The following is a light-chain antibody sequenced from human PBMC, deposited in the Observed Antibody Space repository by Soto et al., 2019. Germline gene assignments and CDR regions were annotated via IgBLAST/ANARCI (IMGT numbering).Light chain of an antibody. V-gene: IGKV3-20*01. CDR1: QSVSSSY. Sequence: EIVLTQSPGTLSLSPGERATLSCRASQSVSSSYLAWHQQKPGQAPRLLIYGASSRATGIPDRFSGSGSGTDFTLTISRLEPEDFAVYYCQQYGSSPSTFGQGTKVEIK. J-gene: IGKJ1*01. CDR3: QQYGSSPST. CDR2: GAS.